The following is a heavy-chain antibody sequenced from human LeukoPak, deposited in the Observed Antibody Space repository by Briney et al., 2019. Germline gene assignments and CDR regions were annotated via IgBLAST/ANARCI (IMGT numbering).Heavy chain of an antibody. CDR3: AKSPGSYYNWFDP. J-gene: IGHJ5*02. V-gene: IGHV3-30*02. CDR1: GFTFSSYG. CDR2: IRYDGSNK. Sequence: GGSLRLSCAASGFTFSSYGMHWVRQAPGKGLEWVAFIRYDGSNKYYADSVKGRFTISRDNSKNTLYLQMNSLRAEDTAVYYCAKSPGSYYNWFDPWGQGTLVTVSS. D-gene: IGHD3-10*01.